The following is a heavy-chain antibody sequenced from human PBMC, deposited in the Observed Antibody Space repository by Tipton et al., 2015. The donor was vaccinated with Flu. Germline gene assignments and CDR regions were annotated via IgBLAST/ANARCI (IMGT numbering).Heavy chain of an antibody. D-gene: IGHD1-1*01. CDR2: IYNSGRT. CDR1: GGSISSSTYD. J-gene: IGHJ4*02. Sequence: LRLSCTVSGGSISSSTYDWGWGWIRQPPGKGLEWIANIYNSGRTHYNPSLKSRVSISVDTSKNQFSLSLSSVTAADTAVYYCATAVNWYYFDYWGQGTLVTVSS. V-gene: IGHV4-39*07. CDR3: ATAVNWYYFDY.